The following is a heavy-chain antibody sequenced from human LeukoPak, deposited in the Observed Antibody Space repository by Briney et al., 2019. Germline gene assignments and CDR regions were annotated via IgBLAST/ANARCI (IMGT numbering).Heavy chain of an antibody. J-gene: IGHJ6*02. CDR1: AFTFNNYW. V-gene: IGHV3-74*01. CDR2: IKGDGCST. CDR3: ARGLPNYDGIDV. Sequence: GGSLSLSCVLSAFTFNNYWIHWLRQAPGKGGVWVSRIKGDGCSTNYAHSVRGRFTIPRDHAKNTVYPQMNSLRREDTAVLFCARGLPNYDGIDVSGQGTTGTVS.